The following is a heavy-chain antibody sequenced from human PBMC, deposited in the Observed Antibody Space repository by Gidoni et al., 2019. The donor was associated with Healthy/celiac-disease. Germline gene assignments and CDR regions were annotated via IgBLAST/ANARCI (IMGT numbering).Heavy chain of an antibody. J-gene: IGHJ4*02. Sequence: QVTLKESGPVLVKPTETLTLTCTASGFSLSNARMGVSWIRQPPGKALEWLAHIFSNDEKSYSTSLKSRLTISKDTSKSQVVLTMTNMDPVDTATYYCARISDPGYCSSTSCYVLDYWGQGTLVTVSS. D-gene: IGHD2-2*01. CDR3: ARISDPGYCSSTSCYVLDY. CDR1: GFSLSNARMG. CDR2: IFSNDEK. V-gene: IGHV2-26*01.